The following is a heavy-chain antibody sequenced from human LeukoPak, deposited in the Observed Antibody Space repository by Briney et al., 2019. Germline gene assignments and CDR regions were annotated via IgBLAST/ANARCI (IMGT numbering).Heavy chain of an antibody. CDR2: INHSGST. CDR1: GGSFSGYY. CDR3: ARGLGSSGWYVDY. Sequence: PSETLSLTCAVDGGSFSGYYWSWIRQPPGKGLEWIGEINHSGSTNYNPSLKSRVTISVDTSKNQFSLKLSSVTTADTAVYYCARGLGSSGWYVDYWGQGTLVTVSS. D-gene: IGHD6-19*01. J-gene: IGHJ4*02. V-gene: IGHV4-34*01.